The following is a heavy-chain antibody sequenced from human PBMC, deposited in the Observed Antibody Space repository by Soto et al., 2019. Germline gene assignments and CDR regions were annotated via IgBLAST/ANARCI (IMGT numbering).Heavy chain of an antibody. CDR1: GDSVSSNSAA. CDR3: ARADVVVPAAMPKGRSRRRENCYYYMDV. J-gene: IGHJ6*03. Sequence: PSQTLSLTCAISGDSVSSNSAAWNWIRQSPSRDLEWLGRTYYRSKWYNDYAVSVKSRITINPDTSKNQISLQLNSVTPEDTAVYYCARADVVVPAAMPKGRSRRRENCYYYMDVWGKGTTVTVSS. D-gene: IGHD2-2*01. V-gene: IGHV6-1*01. CDR2: TYYRSKWYN.